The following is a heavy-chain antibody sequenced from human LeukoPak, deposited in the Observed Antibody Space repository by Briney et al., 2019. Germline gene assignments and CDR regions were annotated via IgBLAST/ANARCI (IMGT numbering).Heavy chain of an antibody. CDR1: GFTFSDYY. V-gene: IGHV3-15*01. J-gene: IGHJ4*02. CDR3: VTPLRWEVHRDY. D-gene: IGHD1-26*01. CDR2: IKSKAESGTT. Sequence: GGSLRLSCAASGFTFSDYYMSWIRQAPGKGLEWIGLIKSKAESGTTEYAAPVKGRFTISRDDSEDTLYLQMNSLNTEDTAVYYCVTPLRWEVHRDYWGQGALVTVSS.